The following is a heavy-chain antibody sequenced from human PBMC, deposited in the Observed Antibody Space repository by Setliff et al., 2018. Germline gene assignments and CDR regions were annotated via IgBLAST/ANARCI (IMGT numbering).Heavy chain of an antibody. CDR1: GFKFSDYY. CDR2: ITTTGSII. CDR3: FGAGTCSY. D-gene: IGHD3-10*01. J-gene: IGHJ4*02. V-gene: IGHV3-11*04. Sequence: PWGALRLSCAASGFKFSDYYMNWFRQAPGKGLEWISYITTTGSIIYYADSVKGRFTISRDNRKNSLYLQMNSLTSEDTAVYYCFGAGTCSYWGQGTLVTVSS.